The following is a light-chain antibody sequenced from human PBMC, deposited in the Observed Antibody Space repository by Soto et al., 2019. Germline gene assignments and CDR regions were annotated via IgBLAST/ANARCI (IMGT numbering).Light chain of an antibody. CDR2: DAS. J-gene: IGKJ4*01. Sequence: EIVLTQSPATLSLSPGERATLSCRASQSVSNSLAWYQQKPGQAPRLLIYDASSRATGIPARFSGSGSGTDFTLTISRLEPEDFAVYYCQQRSNWPPLTFGGGTKVEIK. V-gene: IGKV3-11*01. CDR3: QQRSNWPPLT. CDR1: QSVSNS.